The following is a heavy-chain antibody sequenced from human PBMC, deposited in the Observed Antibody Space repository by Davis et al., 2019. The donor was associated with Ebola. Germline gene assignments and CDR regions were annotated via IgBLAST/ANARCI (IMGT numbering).Heavy chain of an antibody. J-gene: IGHJ5*02. CDR2: ISSSSSYT. D-gene: IGHD4-17*01. CDR3: ARVRVNWFDP. V-gene: IGHV3-11*05. CDR1: GFTFSDYY. Sequence: GESLKISCAASGFTFSDYYMSWIRQAPGKGLEWVSYISSSSSYTNYADSVKGRFTISRDNAKNSLYLQMNSLRAEDTAVYYCARVRVNWFDPWGQGTLVTVSS.